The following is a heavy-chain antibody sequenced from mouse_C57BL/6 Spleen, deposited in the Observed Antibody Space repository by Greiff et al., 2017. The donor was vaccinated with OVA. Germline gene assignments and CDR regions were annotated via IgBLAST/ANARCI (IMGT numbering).Heavy chain of an antibody. Sequence: QVQLQQPGAELVKPGASVKMSCKASGYTFTSYWITWVKQRPGQGLEWIGDIYPGSGSTNYNEKFKSKATLTVDTSSSTAYMQLSSLTSEDSAVYYCARGTAQALAWFACWGQGTLVTVSA. CDR2: IYPGSGST. D-gene: IGHD3-2*02. J-gene: IGHJ3*01. CDR1: GYTFTSYW. CDR3: ARGTAQALAWFAC. V-gene: IGHV1-55*01.